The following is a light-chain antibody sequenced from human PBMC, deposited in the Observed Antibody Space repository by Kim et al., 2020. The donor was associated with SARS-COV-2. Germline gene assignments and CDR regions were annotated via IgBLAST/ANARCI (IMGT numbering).Light chain of an antibody. V-gene: IGLV2-14*03. Sequence: GQSITISCTGTSSDVGGYNYVSWYQQHPGKAPNLMIYDVRNRPSGVSNRFSGSKSGNTASLTISGLQAEDEADYYCSSYTSSSTRVFGGGTQLTVL. CDR2: DVR. CDR3: SSYTSSSTRV. CDR1: SSDVGGYNY. J-gene: IGLJ3*02.